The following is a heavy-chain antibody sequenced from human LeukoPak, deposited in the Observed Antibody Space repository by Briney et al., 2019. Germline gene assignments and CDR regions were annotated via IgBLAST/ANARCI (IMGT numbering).Heavy chain of an antibody. CDR3: ARAAVAGSGGIDY. D-gene: IGHD6-19*01. J-gene: IGHJ4*02. V-gene: IGHV5-51*01. Sequence: GESLKISCKGSGYSFTSYWIGWVRQMPGKGLEWMGLIYPGDSDTRYSPSFQGQVTFSADKSISTAYLQWSSLKASDTAMYHCARAAVAGSGGIDYWGQGTLVTVSS. CDR2: IYPGDSDT. CDR1: GYSFTSYW.